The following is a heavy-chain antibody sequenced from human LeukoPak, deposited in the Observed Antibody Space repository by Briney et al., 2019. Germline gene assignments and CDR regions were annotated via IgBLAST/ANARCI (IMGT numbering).Heavy chain of an antibody. CDR3: ARDRTRRSSCLDY. CDR1: GFTFRNYG. J-gene: IGHJ4*02. V-gene: IGHV3-33*01. Sequence: AGGSLRLSCVTSGFTFRNYGMHWVRQAPGKGLEWVAVIWNDGSNKYYADSVKGRFIISREDSKNTLYLQMNSLRAEDTAVYYCARDRTRRSSCLDYWGQGTLVTVSS. D-gene: IGHD6-13*01. CDR2: IWNDGSNK.